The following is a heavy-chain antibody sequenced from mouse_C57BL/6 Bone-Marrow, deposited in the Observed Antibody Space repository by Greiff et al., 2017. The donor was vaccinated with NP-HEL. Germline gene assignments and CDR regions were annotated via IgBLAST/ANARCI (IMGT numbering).Heavy chain of an antibody. CDR1: GYTFTSYW. J-gene: IGHJ2*01. CDR2: IDPSDSYT. CDR3: AREGSYYGSSYGDYFDY. Sequence: VQLQQPGAELVKPGASVKLSCKASGYTFTSYWMQWVKQRPGQGLAWIGEIDPSDSYTNYNQKFKGKATLTVDQSSSPAYMQLSSLTSEDSAVYYCAREGSYYGSSYGDYFDYWGQGTTLTVSS. D-gene: IGHD1-1*01. V-gene: IGHV1-50*01.